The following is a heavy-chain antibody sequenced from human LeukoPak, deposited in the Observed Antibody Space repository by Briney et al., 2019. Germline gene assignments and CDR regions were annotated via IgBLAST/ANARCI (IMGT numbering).Heavy chain of an antibody. J-gene: IGHJ6*03. V-gene: IGHV3-30-3*01. CDR1: GFTFSSYA. Sequence: GRSLRLSCAASGFTFSSYAMHWVRQAPGKGLEWVAVISYDGSNKYYADSVKGRFTISRDNSKNTLYLQMNSLRAEDTAVYYCARGMGATPGYMDVWGKGTTVTVSS. D-gene: IGHD1-26*01. CDR2: ISYDGSNK. CDR3: ARGMGATPGYMDV.